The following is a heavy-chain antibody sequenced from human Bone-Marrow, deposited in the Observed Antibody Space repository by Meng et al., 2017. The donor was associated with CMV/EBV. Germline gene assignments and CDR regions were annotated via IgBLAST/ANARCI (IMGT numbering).Heavy chain of an antibody. CDR3: ARVHSSGWNPNWFDP. V-gene: IGHV1-18*01. J-gene: IGHJ5*02. CDR1: GYTFTSYG. Sequence: GSVKVSCKASGYTFTSYGISWVRQAPGQGLEGMGWISAYNGNTNYAQKLQGRVTMTTDTSTSTAYMELRSLRSDDTAVYYCARVHSSGWNPNWFDPWGQGTLVTVSS. CDR2: ISAYNGNT. D-gene: IGHD6-19*01.